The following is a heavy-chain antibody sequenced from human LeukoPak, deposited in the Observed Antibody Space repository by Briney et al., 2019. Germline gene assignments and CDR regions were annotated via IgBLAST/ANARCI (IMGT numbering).Heavy chain of an antibody. D-gene: IGHD4-11*01. Sequence: GGSLRLSCAASVFTFSSFWLHWGRQVPGKGRGWVSNMNIDRSNTNYAESVKVRFTISRDNAKNTLYLQMNSLRGEGTAVYYCVKEETSYDHYGMDVWGQGTTVTVSS. V-gene: IGHV3-74*01. CDR3: VKEETSYDHYGMDV. CDR1: VFTFSSFW. J-gene: IGHJ6*02. CDR2: MNIDRSNT.